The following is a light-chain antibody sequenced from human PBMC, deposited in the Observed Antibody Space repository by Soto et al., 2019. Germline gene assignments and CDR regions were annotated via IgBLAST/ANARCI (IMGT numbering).Light chain of an antibody. J-gene: IGKJ5*01. CDR1: QSVTSSY. CDR3: QQRQYWPPIT. Sequence: EIVMTQSPATLSVSPGERATLSCRASQSVTSSYLAWYQQKPGQAPRLLIYDASNRATGIPARFTGSGSGTDFNLTISTLEPEDFAVYYCQQRQYWPPITFGQGTRLEIK. CDR2: DAS. V-gene: IGKV3-11*01.